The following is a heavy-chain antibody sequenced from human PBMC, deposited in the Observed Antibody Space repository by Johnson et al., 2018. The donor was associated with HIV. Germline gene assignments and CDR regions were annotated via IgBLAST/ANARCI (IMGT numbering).Heavy chain of an antibody. CDR1: GFTFSSYA. CDR3: AKCPSVSTCDAFDI. V-gene: IGHV3-30*04. CDR2: ISYDGSNK. Sequence: QVLLVESGGGVVQPGRSLRLSCAASGFTFSSYAIHWVRQAPGKGLEWVAIISYDGSNKYYADSVKGRFTISRDNSKNTLYLQMNSLRAEDTAVYYCAKCPSVSTCDAFDIWGQGTMVTVSS. J-gene: IGHJ3*02. D-gene: IGHD6-13*01.